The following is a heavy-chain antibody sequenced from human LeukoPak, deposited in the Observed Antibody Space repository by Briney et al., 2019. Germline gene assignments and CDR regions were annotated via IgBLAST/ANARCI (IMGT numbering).Heavy chain of an antibody. V-gene: IGHV1-2*02. CDR2: INPHSGDT. Sequence: ASVKVSCKASGYTFNAFFIHWVRQAPGQWLEWLGWINPHSGDTTYAQNFQGRVTITRDTSISTIYMEVTSLISDDTAIYYCARAYANYGDYWGQGTLVTVSS. CDR1: GYTFNAFF. CDR3: ARAYANYGDY. J-gene: IGHJ4*02. D-gene: IGHD3-10*01.